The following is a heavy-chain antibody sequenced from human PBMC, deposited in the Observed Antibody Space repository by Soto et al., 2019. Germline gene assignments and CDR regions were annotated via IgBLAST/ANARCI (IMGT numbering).Heavy chain of an antibody. CDR3: ARDLLLHIGSSEPSFDY. Sequence: GASVKVSCKASGYTFTSYGISWVRQAPGQGLEWMGWISAYNGNTNYAQKLQGRVTMTTDTSTSTAYMELRSLRSDDTAVYYCARDLLLHIGSSEPSFDYWGQGTLVTVSS. CDR2: ISAYNGNT. J-gene: IGHJ4*02. CDR1: GYTFTSYG. V-gene: IGHV1-18*01. D-gene: IGHD6-6*01.